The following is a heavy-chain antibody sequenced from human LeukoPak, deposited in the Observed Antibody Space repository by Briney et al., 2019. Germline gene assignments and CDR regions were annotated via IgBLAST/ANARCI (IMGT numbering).Heavy chain of an antibody. CDR3: AKVVSSGWYHELDY. D-gene: IGHD6-19*01. J-gene: IGHJ4*02. CDR1: GFTFSSYA. Sequence: GGSLRLSCAASGFTFSSYAMSWVRQAPGKGLDWVSAISGSGDSTYYADSVKGRFTISRDNSKNTLYLQMNSLRAEDTAVYYCAKVVSSGWYHELDYWGQGTLVTVSS. V-gene: IGHV3-23*01. CDR2: ISGSGDST.